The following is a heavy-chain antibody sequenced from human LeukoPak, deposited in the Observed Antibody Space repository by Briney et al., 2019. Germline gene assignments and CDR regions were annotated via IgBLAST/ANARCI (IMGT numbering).Heavy chain of an antibody. CDR3: ARGPETGSGDY. J-gene: IGHJ4*02. CDR2: INPSGGST. Sequence: ASVKVSCKASGYTFTSYYMHWVRQAPGQGLEWMGIINPSGGSTSYAQKFQGRVTMTTDTSTSTAYMELRSLRSDDTAVYYCARGPETGSGDYWGQGTLVTVSS. CDR1: GYTFTSYY. D-gene: IGHD3-10*01. V-gene: IGHV1-46*01.